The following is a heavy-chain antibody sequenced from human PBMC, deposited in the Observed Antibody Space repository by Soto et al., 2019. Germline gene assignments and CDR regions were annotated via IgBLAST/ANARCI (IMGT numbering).Heavy chain of an antibody. Sequence: ASVKVSCKASGYTFTSYAMHWVRQAPGQRLEWMGWINAGNGNTKYSQKFQGRVTITRDTSASTAYMELSSLRSEDTAVYYCAREEIVVVPAASNNYYYYYMDVWGKGTTVTISS. V-gene: IGHV1-3*01. D-gene: IGHD2-2*01. CDR1: GYTFTSYA. CDR3: AREEIVVVPAASNNYYYYYMDV. J-gene: IGHJ6*03. CDR2: INAGNGNT.